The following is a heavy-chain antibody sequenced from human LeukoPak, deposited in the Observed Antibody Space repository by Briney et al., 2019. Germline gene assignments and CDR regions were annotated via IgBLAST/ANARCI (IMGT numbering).Heavy chain of an antibody. Sequence: SETLSLTCAVYGGSFSGYYWSWIRQPPGKGLEWIGEINHSGSTNDNPSLKSRVTISVDTSKNQFSLKLSSVTAADTAVYYCARARGYNYPESWGQGTLVTVSS. D-gene: IGHD5-18*01. J-gene: IGHJ4*02. CDR1: GGSFSGYY. CDR2: INHSGST. CDR3: ARARGYNYPES. V-gene: IGHV4-34*01.